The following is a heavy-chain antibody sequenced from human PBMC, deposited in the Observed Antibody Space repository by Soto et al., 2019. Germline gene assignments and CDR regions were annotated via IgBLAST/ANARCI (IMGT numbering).Heavy chain of an antibody. CDR2: ISSSDSTI. CDR1: GFSLSSYQ. D-gene: IGHD4-17*01. V-gene: IGHV3-48*03. Sequence: EVQLVESGGGLVQPGGSLRLSCAASGFSLSSYQMNWVRQAPGKGLEWILYISSSDSTIFYADSVKGRFTVSRDNANNSLSLQMNSLRADDTAVYYCERFDYDSDYYYGMDVLGQGTKVTVSS. J-gene: IGHJ6*02. CDR3: ERFDYDSDYYYGMDV.